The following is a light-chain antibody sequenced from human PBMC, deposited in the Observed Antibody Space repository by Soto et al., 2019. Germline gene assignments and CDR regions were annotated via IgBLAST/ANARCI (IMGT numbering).Light chain of an antibody. CDR1: SSDVGGYNY. CDR3: SSYTRSSTDEV. Sequence: QSALTQPASVSGSPGQSITISCTGTSSDVGGYNYVSWYQQHPGKAPKVMIYDVSNRPSGVSNPFSGSKSGHTASLPISGLQAEDEADYYCSSYTRSSTDEVFGGGTKLTVL. CDR2: DVS. V-gene: IGLV2-14*01. J-gene: IGLJ2*01.